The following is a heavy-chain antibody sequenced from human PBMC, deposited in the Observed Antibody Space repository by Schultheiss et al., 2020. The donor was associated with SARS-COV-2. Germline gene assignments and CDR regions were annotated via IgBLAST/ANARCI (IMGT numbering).Heavy chain of an antibody. CDR2: ISWNSGSI. V-gene: IGHV3-9*01. CDR1: GFTFDDYA. D-gene: IGHD2-2*01. CDR3: AREGRDIVVDNSYYYGMDV. Sequence: GGSLRLSCAASGFTFDDYAMHWVRQAPGKGLEWVSGISWNSGSIGYADSVKGRFTIYRDNAKNSLYLQMNSLRAEDTAVYYCAREGRDIVVDNSYYYGMDVWGQGTTVTVSS. J-gene: IGHJ6*02.